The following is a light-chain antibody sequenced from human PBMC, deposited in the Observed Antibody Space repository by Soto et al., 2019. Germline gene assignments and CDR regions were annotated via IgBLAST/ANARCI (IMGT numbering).Light chain of an antibody. J-gene: IGKJ4*01. Sequence: DIVMTQSPDSLAVSLGERATINCKSSQSVLYSSNNKNYLTWYQQKPGQPPKLLIYWASTRESGVPDRFSGRVSGTDFTLTISSLQAEDVAVYYCLQYYGTPLTFGGGTKVEIK. CDR2: WAS. V-gene: IGKV4-1*01. CDR1: QSVLYSSNNKNY. CDR3: LQYYGTPLT.